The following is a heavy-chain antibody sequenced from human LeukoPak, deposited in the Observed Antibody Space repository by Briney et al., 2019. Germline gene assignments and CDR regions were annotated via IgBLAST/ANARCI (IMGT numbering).Heavy chain of an antibody. CDR1: GYTFTSYW. V-gene: IGHV5-51*01. D-gene: IGHD3-22*01. Sequence: GESLKISCKGSGYTFTSYWIGWVRQMPGKGLEWLGIIYPADSDTIYSPSFKGQVTFSVDKSISTAYLQWSSPKASDTAMYYCARLTCPYYYDSSGKPCGFDSWGQGTLVTVSS. J-gene: IGHJ4*02. CDR3: ARLTCPYYYDSSGKPCGFDS. CDR2: IYPADSDT.